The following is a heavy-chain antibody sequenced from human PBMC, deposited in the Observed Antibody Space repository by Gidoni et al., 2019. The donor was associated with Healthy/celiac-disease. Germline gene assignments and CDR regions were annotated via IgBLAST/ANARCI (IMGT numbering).Heavy chain of an antibody. V-gene: IGHV3-21*01. Sequence: EVQLVESGGGLVKPGGSLRLSCGASGFTFSSYSMNWVRQAPGKGLEVVSSISSSSSYIYYADSVKGRFTISRDNAKNSLYLQMNSLRAEDTAVYYCARDSQSLDAFDIWGQGTMVTVSS. CDR3: ARDSQSLDAFDI. J-gene: IGHJ3*02. CDR1: GFTFSSYS. CDR2: ISSSSSYI.